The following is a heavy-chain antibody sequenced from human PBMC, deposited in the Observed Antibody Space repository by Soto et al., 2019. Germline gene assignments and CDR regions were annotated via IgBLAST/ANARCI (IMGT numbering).Heavy chain of an antibody. V-gene: IGHV1-69*13. CDR3: ARDANVVVPAAISGMHV. Sequence: GASVKVSCEAPGGTFSSYAISWVRQATGQGLEWMGGIIPIFGTANYPQKFQGRVTITADESTSPAYMELSSLRSEDTALYYCARDANVVVPAAISGMHVWGQGTTVAASS. D-gene: IGHD2-2*01. CDR2: IIPIFGTA. J-gene: IGHJ6*02. CDR1: GGTFSSYA.